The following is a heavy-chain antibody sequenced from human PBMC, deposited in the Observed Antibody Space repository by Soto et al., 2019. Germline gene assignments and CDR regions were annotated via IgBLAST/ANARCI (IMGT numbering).Heavy chain of an antibody. CDR3: ARGITGSFYYYYGMDV. J-gene: IGHJ6*02. V-gene: IGHV3-21*01. Sequence: PGGSLRLSCAASGFTFSSYSMNWVRQAPGKGLEWVSSISSSSSYIYYADSVKGRFTISRDNAKNSLYLQMNSLRAEDTAVYYCARGITGSFYYYYGMDVWGQGTTVTVS. D-gene: IGHD1-20*01. CDR1: GFTFSSYS. CDR2: ISSSSSYI.